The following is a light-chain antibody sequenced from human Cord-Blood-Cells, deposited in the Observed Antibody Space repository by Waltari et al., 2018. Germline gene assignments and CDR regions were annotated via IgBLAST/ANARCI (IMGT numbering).Light chain of an antibody. CDR2: QDS. CDR1: KFGDKY. V-gene: IGLV3-1*01. Sequence: SYELSQPPSVSASPGQPPSTPCPADKFGDKYACWYQQKPGQSPVLVIYQDSKRPSGIPERFSGSNSGNTATLTISGTQAMDEADYYCQAWDSSTVVFGGGTKLTVL. J-gene: IGLJ2*01. CDR3: QAWDSSTVV.